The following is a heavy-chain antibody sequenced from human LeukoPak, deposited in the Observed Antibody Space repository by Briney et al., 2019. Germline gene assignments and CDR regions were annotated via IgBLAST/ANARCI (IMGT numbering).Heavy chain of an antibody. V-gene: IGHV4-39*01. CDR3: ARHYELLNKGFDP. CDR2: ISYSGDT. J-gene: IGHJ5*02. CDR1: GDSISHTRYH. D-gene: IGHD3-9*01. Sequence: SETLSLNCVVSGDSISHTRYHWAWIRQPPGKGLEWVATISYSGDTYYTPSLKSRATISVDTSKNQFSLTLSSVTAADAAVYYCARHYELLNKGFDPWGQGTLVTVSS.